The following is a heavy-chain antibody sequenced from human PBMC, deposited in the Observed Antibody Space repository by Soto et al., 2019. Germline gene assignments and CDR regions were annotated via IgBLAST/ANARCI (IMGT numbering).Heavy chain of an antibody. Sequence: ASVKVACKASGGTFSSYAISWVRQAPGQGLEWMGVINPSGGTTNYAQKCQGRVTMTRDTSTSTVYMELSSLRSDDMAVYYCARLATVTPPYYFDYWGQGTLVTVSS. V-gene: IGHV1-46*01. J-gene: IGHJ4*02. CDR1: GGTFSSYA. CDR2: INPSGGTT. CDR3: ARLATVTPPYYFDY. D-gene: IGHD4-17*01.